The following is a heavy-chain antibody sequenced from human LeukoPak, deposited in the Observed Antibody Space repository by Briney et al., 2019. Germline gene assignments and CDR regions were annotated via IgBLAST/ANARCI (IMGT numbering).Heavy chain of an antibody. V-gene: IGHV5-51*01. J-gene: IGHJ3*02. CDR3: ARPIHYDIPGYAFDI. Sequence: GESLKISCQGSGYSFTNYWIGWVRQMPGKGLEWMGIIYPGDSDTRYSPSFQGQVTISADKSISTAYLQWSSLKASDTAMYYCARPIHYDIPGYAFDIWGQGTMVTVSS. CDR2: IYPGDSDT. D-gene: IGHD3-22*01. CDR1: GYSFTNYW.